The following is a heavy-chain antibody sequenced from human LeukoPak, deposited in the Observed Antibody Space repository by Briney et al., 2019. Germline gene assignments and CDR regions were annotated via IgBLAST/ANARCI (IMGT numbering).Heavy chain of an antibody. D-gene: IGHD6-13*01. CDR3: AREGRPLRKSSSWYDGGDLDY. Sequence: NPGGSLRLSCAASGFTFSDYYMSWLRQAPGKGLEWVSYISSSGSTIYYADSVKGRFTISRDNAKNSLYLQMNSLRAEDTAVYYCAREGRPLRKSSSWYDGGDLDYWGQGTLVTVSS. CDR1: GFTFSDYY. J-gene: IGHJ4*02. V-gene: IGHV3-11*01. CDR2: ISSSGSTI.